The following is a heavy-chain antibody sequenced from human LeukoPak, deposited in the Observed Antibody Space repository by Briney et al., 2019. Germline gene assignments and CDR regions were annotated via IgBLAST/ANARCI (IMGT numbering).Heavy chain of an antibody. Sequence: GGSLRLSCAVSGLDFSGYAMSWVRQAPGKGLEWVSGIGSDGSTHYEESVKGRFAISRDNSKSTLYLQMNSLRAEDTALYYCRKDLHFYVAMDVWAKGPRSPSP. V-gene: IGHV3-23*01. CDR2: IGSDGST. D-gene: IGHD2/OR15-2a*01. CDR1: GLDFSGYA. J-gene: IGHJ6*02. CDR3: RKDLHFYVAMDV.